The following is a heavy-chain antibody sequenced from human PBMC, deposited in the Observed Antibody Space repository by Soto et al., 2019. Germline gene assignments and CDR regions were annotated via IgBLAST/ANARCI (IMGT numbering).Heavy chain of an antibody. J-gene: IGHJ5*02. CDR3: ARMASAGTLNWFDP. D-gene: IGHD6-13*01. Sequence: GASVKVSCKASGYSFINFDISWVRQAAGQGPEWLGWMNPGSGKTGYTSKFQGRVAMTRDASTATSHLDLTSLTSDDTAAYYCARMASAGTLNWFDPWGPGTLVTVSS. CDR2: MNPGSGKT. V-gene: IGHV1-8*02. CDR1: GYSFINFD.